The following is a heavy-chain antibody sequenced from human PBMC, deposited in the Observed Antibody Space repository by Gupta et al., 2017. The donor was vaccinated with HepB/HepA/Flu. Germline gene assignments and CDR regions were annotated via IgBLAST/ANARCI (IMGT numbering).Heavy chain of an antibody. D-gene: IGHD3-10*02. CDR1: GFNLGDYA. CDR3: ARRRYYVVDL. J-gene: IGHJ5*02. Sequence: EVQLVESGGDLVEPGRSLRLSCTASGFNLGDYAVSCFRQAPGKGLEWVSFIRNKPYGETTEYAASVKGRFIISRDDSKGVAFLQMNSLKTEDTAVYYCARRRYYVVDLWGQGTLVTVSS. CDR2: IRNKPYGETT. V-gene: IGHV3-49*03.